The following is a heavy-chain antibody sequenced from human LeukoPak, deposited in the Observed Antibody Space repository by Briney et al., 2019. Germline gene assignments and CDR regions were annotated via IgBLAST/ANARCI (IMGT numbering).Heavy chain of an antibody. CDR1: GYTFTGYY. D-gene: IGHD3-3*01. V-gene: IGHV1-69*13. CDR2: IIPIFGTA. Sequence: GASVKVSCKASGYTFTGYYMHWVRQAPGQGLEWMGGIIPIFGTANYAQRFQGRVTITADESTSTAYMELSSLRSEDTAVYYCARDQMRDGVVIISDYWGQGTLVTVSS. J-gene: IGHJ4*02. CDR3: ARDQMRDGVVIISDY.